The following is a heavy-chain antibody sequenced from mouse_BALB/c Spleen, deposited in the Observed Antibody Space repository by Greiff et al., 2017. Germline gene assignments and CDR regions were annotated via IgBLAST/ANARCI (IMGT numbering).Heavy chain of an antibody. D-gene: IGHD2-2*01. CDR1: GFTFSSFG. J-gene: IGHJ4*01. CDR2: ISSGSSTI. V-gene: IGHV5-17*02. CDR3: ARSGYGYGGFYAMDY. Sequence: EVKLEESGGGLVQPGGSRKLSCAASGFTFSSFGMHWVRQAPEKGLEWVAYISSGSSTIYYADTVKGRFTISRDNPKNTLFLQMTSLRSEDTAMYYCARSGYGYGGFYAMDYWGQGTSVTVSS.